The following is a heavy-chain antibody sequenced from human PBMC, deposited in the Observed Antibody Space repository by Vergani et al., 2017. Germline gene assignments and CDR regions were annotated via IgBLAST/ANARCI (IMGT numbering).Heavy chain of an antibody. CDR2: INPNRGGT. CDR1: GYTFTGYY. V-gene: IGHV1-2*02. D-gene: IGHD2-21*01. Sequence: QVQLVQSGAEVKKPGASVKVSCKASGYTFTGYYMHWVRQAPGQGLEWMGWINPNRGGTNYAQKFQGRVTMTRDTSISTAYMELSRLRSDDTAVYYCAREGAYCGGDCYSGFAYWGQGTLVTVSS. CDR3: AREGAYCGGDCYSGFAY. J-gene: IGHJ4*02.